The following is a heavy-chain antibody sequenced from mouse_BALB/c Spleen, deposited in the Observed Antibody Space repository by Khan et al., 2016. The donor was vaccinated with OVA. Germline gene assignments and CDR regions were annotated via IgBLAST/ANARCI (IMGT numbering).Heavy chain of an antibody. CDR3: ARAYYRYDGYDAMDY. V-gene: IGHV2-6-4*01. CDR1: GFSLSRYN. D-gene: IGHD2-14*01. J-gene: IGHJ4*01. Sequence: QVRLQQSGPGLVAPSQSLSITCTVSGFSLSRYNIHWVRQPPGKGLEWLGMIWGGGGTDYNSTLKSRLSISKDNSKNQVFLKMNSLQTDDTAMYFCARAYYRYDGYDAMDYWGQGTSVTVSS. CDR2: IWGGGGT.